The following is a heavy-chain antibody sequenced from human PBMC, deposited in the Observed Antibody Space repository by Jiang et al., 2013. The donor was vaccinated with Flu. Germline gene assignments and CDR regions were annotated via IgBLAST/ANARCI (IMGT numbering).Heavy chain of an antibody. CDR2: SGST. J-gene: IGHJ4*02. Sequence: SGSTNYNPSLKSRVIMSVDTSKDQFSLKLSSVTAADTAVYYCARGRVRDFWGQGTLVTVSS. D-gene: IGHD3-10*01. CDR3: ARGRVRDF. V-gene: IGHV4-4*07.